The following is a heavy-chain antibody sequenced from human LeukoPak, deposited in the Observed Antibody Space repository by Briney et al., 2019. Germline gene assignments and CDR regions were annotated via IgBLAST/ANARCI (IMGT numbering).Heavy chain of an antibody. J-gene: IGHJ4*02. CDR3: ARRGGLSSGRGCDH. Sequence: GGSLRPSCVASGFAFNYYDMNWVRQAPGKGLEWVSSISSKSTYIDSADSTKGRFTISRDNANNSVFLQMSSLRPEDTAVYYCARRGGLSSGRGCDHWGQGTLVTVSS. D-gene: IGHD3-16*01. V-gene: IGHV3-21*01. CDR2: ISSKSTYI. CDR1: GFAFNYYD.